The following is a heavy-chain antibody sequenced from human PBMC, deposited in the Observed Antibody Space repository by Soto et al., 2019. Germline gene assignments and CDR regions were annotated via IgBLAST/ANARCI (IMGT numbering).Heavy chain of an antibody. J-gene: IGHJ4*02. Sequence: QVQIQESGPGLVKPSGTLSLACSVSSVSVSGSYWCAWVRQPPGKGLEWIGEIDHSGHTNYNPSLKSRVTMSLDNSKIQFSLNLRSVTAADTAVYYCARSNWNYVRTLDYWGQGTQVIVSS. D-gene: IGHD1-7*01. CDR2: IDHSGHT. CDR1: SVSVSGSYW. V-gene: IGHV4-4*02. CDR3: ARSNWNYVRTLDY.